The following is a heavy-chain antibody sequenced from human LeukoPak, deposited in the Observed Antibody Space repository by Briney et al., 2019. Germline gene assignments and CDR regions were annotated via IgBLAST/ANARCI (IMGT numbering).Heavy chain of an antibody. D-gene: IGHD3-22*01. CDR1: GFTFSSYA. V-gene: IGHV3-23*01. CDR3: AKMVGSSGYYPFDY. J-gene: IGHJ4*02. CDR2: ISGSGGST. Sequence: SGGSLRLSCAASGFTFSSYAMSWVRQAPGKGLEWVSAISGSGGSTYYADSVKGRFTISRDNSKNTLYLQMNSLRAEDTAVYYCAKMVGSSGYYPFDYWGQGTLVTVSS.